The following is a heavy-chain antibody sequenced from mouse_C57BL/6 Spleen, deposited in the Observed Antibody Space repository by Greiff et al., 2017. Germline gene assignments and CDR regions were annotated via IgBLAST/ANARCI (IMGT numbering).Heavy chain of an antibody. CDR2: IDPETGGT. D-gene: IGHD2-4*01. CDR1: GYTFTDYE. J-gene: IGHJ3*01. CDR3: TRNYYDYTWSAY. Sequence: VQLQQSGAELVRPGASVTLSCKASGYTFTDYEMHWVKQTPVHGLEWIGAIDPETGGTAYNQKFKGKAILTADKSSSTAYMELRSLTSEDSSVYYCTRNYYDYTWSAYWGQGTLVTVSA. V-gene: IGHV1-15*01.